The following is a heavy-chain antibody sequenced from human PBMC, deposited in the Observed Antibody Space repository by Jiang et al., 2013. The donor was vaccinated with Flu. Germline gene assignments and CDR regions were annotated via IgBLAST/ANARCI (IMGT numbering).Heavy chain of an antibody. CDR3: ARDQNGITMIVVVTDNWFDP. CDR1: GYSISSGYY. J-gene: IGHJ5*02. V-gene: IGHV4-38-2*02. CDR2: IYHSGST. D-gene: IGHD3-22*01. Sequence: GPGLVKPSETLSLTRAVSGYSISSGYYWGWIRQPPGKGLEWIGSIYHSGSTYYNPSLKSRVTISVDTSKNQFSLKLSSVTAADTAVYYCARDQNGITMIVVVTDNWFDPWGQGTLVTVSS.